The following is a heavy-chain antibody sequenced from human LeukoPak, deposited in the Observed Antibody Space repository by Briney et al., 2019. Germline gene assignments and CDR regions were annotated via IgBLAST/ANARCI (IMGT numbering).Heavy chain of an antibody. Sequence: GASVTVSFTVSGYTLTELSMHWVRQAPGKGLEWMGGFDPEDGETLYAQKFQGRVTMTEDTSTDTAYMELSSLRSEDTGVYYCATDRWEILDYWGQGTLVTVSS. CDR3: ATDRWEILDY. CDR1: GYTLTELS. D-gene: IGHD1-26*01. CDR2: FDPEDGET. V-gene: IGHV1-24*01. J-gene: IGHJ4*02.